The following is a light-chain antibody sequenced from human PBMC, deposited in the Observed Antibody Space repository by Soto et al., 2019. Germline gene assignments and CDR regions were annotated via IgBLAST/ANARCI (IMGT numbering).Light chain of an antibody. CDR1: SSDIGGSNY. V-gene: IGLV2-14*01. CDR2: DVS. Sequence: QSALTQPASVSGSPGQSITISCTGTSSDIGGSNYVSWYQQRPGKAPKIMIYDVSNRPSGVSNRFSGSKSGNTASLTISGLQAADEADYYCSSYTSIGTWVFGGGTKVTVL. J-gene: IGLJ3*02. CDR3: SSYTSIGTWV.